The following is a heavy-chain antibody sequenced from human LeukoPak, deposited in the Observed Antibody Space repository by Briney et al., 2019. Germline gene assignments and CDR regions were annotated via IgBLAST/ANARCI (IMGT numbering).Heavy chain of an antibody. D-gene: IGHD1-26*01. CDR2: ISASSSYI. CDR1: GFTFSSYS. CDR3: ARRGGSYNDY. Sequence: GGSLRLSCEASGFTFSSYSMNWVRQAPGKGLEWVSSISASSSYIYYADSVKGRFTISRDNARNSLYLEMNSLRAEDTAVYYCARRGGSYNDYWGQGTLVTVSS. J-gene: IGHJ4*02. V-gene: IGHV3-21*01.